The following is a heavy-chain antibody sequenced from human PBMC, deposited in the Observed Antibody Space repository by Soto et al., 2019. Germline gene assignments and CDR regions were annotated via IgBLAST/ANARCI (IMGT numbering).Heavy chain of an antibody. CDR2: INAGNGNT. D-gene: IGHD2-15*01. Sequence: QVQLVQSGAEVKNPGASVKVSCKASGYTFTSYAMHWVRQAPGQRLEWMGWINAGNGNTKYSQKFQGRVTITRDTSASTAYMALSSLRSEDTAVYYCAPGGYCSGGSCYSAEYFQHWGQGTLVTVSS. V-gene: IGHV1-3*01. CDR3: APGGYCSGGSCYSAEYFQH. CDR1: GYTFTSYA. J-gene: IGHJ1*01.